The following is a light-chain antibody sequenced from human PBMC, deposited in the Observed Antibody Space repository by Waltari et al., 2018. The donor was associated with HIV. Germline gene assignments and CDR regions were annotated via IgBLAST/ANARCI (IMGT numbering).Light chain of an antibody. CDR1: SSDVGGYNY. CDR2: EVS. CDR3: SSYTSTSTGV. V-gene: IGLV2-14*01. Sequence: QSALTQPASVSGSPGQSITISCTGTSSDVGGYNYVSWYQQHPGKAPKFMNYEVSNRPSGVSKRFSGSKSGNTASLTISGLQAEDEADYYCSSYTSTSTGVFGTGTKVTVL. J-gene: IGLJ1*01.